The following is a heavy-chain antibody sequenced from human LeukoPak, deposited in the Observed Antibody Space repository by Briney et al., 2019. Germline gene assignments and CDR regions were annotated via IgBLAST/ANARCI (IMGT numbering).Heavy chain of an antibody. Sequence: ESLKISCQGSGYSFTSYWIGWVRQMPGKGLEWMGIIYPGDPNIRYSPSFQGQVTISADKSISTAYLQWSSLKASDTAMYYCARLGSSAWGRWFDPWGQGTLVTVSS. J-gene: IGHJ5*02. D-gene: IGHD6-19*01. CDR2: IYPGDPNI. CDR1: GYSFTSYW. V-gene: IGHV5-51*01. CDR3: ARLGSSAWGRWFDP.